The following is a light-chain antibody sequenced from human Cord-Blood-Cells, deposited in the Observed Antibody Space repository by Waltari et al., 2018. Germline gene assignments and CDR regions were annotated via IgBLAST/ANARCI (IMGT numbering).Light chain of an antibody. J-gene: IGLJ1*01. CDR2: DNN. Sequence: QSVLTQPPSVSAAPGQKVTISFSGSSSNIGNNYVYWYQQLPGTAPKLLIYDNNKRPSGIPDRFSGSKSGTSATLGITGLQTGDEADYYCGTWDSSLSAYVFGTGTKVTVL. CDR1: SSNIGNNY. CDR3: GTWDSSLSAYV. V-gene: IGLV1-51*01.